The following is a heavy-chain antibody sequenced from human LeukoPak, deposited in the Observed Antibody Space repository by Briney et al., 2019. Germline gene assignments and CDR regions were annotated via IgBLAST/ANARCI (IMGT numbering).Heavy chain of an antibody. CDR3: TRDQNFYGSGRGFDP. J-gene: IGHJ5*02. CDR1: GFTFSSYW. D-gene: IGHD3-10*01. CDR2: ITSSNSYI. Sequence: KLGGSLRLSCAASGFTFSSYWMSWVRQAPGKGLEWVSSITSSNSYIHYADSVKGRFTISRDNAKNSLYLQMNSLRAEDTAIYYCTRDQNFYGSGRGFDPWGQGTLVTVSS. V-gene: IGHV3-21*01.